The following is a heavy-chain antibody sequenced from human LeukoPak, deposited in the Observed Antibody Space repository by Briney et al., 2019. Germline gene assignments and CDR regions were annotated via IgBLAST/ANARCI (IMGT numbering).Heavy chain of an antibody. V-gene: IGHV4-39*07. CDR2: IYYSGST. CDR3: GRGYSRPSPYLDN. J-gene: IGHJ4*02. CDR1: GGSISSSSYY. Sequence: SETLSLTCTVSGGSISSSSYYWGWIRQPPGKGLEWIGSIYYSGSTYYNPSLRGRVTILVDTSKNQFSLKLNSVTAADTAVYYCGRGYSRPSPYLDNWGQGTLVTVSS. D-gene: IGHD6-6*01.